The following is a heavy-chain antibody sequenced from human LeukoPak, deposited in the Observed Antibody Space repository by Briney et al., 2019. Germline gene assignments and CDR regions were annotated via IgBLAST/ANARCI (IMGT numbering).Heavy chain of an antibody. CDR3: ARGRFDGSGSYSLTTYNWFNP. CDR1: GYTFTGYY. D-gene: IGHD3-10*01. Sequence: ASVKVSCKASGYTFTGYYMHWVRQAPGQGLEWMGWINPNSGGTNYAQKFQGWVTMTRDTSISTAYMELSRLRSDDTAVYYCARGRFDGSGSYSLTTYNWFNPWGQGTLVTVSS. CDR2: INPNSGGT. J-gene: IGHJ5*02. V-gene: IGHV1-2*04.